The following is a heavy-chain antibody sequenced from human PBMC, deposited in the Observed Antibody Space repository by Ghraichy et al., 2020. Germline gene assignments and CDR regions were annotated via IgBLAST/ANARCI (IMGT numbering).Heavy chain of an antibody. J-gene: IGHJ6*02. CDR3: AKVGHCSGGSCYSPPRYYYYGMDV. CDR1: GFTFDDYT. Sequence: GGSLRLSCAASGFTFDDYTMHWVRQAPGKGLEWVSLISWDGGSTYYADAVKGRFTISRDNSKNSLYLQMNSLRTEDTALYYCAKVGHCSGGSCYSPPRYYYYGMDVWGQGTTVTVSS. V-gene: IGHV3-43*01. D-gene: IGHD2-15*01. CDR2: ISWDGGST.